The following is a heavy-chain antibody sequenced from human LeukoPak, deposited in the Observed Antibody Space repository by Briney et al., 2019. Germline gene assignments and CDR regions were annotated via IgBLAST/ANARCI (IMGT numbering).Heavy chain of an antibody. D-gene: IGHD3-10*01. CDR3: ARRSYYYGSGTDY. V-gene: IGHV4-38-2*01. CDR1: GYSISSGYY. CDR2: IYHSGST. J-gene: IGHJ4*02. Sequence: SETLSLTCAVSGYSISSGYYWGGIRPPPGKGLEWIGSIYHSGSTYYNPSLKSRVTISVDTSKNQFSLKLSSVTAADTAVYYCARRSYYYGSGTDYWGQGTLVTVSS.